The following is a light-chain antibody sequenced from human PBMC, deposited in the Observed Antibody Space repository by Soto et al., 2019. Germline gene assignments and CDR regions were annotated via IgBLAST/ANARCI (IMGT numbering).Light chain of an antibody. V-gene: IGKV3-20*01. CDR3: QEYGSSRT. CDR2: GAS. J-gene: IGKJ1*01. CDR1: QSVSSSY. Sequence: EIVLTQSPGTLSLSPGERATLSCRASQSVSSSYLAWYQQKPGQAPRLLIYGASSRATGIPDRFSGNGSGTDFTLTISRLEPEDFAVYYCQEYGSSRTFGQGTKV.